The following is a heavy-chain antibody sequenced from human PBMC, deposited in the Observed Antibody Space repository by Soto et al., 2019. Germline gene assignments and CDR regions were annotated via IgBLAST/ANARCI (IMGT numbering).Heavy chain of an antibody. CDR3: ARVPDR. Sequence: SETLSLTCAVSGGSISSGGYSWSWIRQPPGKGLECIGYIYHSGNTYYNPSLKSRVTISVDRSKNQFSLKLSSVTAADTAVYYCARVPDRWGQGTLVTVSS. J-gene: IGHJ5*02. V-gene: IGHV4-30-2*01. CDR1: GGSISSGGYS. D-gene: IGHD2-2*01. CDR2: IYHSGNT.